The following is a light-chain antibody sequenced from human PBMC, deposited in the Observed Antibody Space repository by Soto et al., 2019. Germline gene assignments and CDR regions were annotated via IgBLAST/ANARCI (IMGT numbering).Light chain of an antibody. CDR1: QSVSIL. V-gene: IGKV3-11*01. CDR2: GAF. CDR3: QQRNIWPTVT. J-gene: IGKJ5*01. Sequence: EIVMTQSPATLSVSPGERATLSCRASQSVSILLAWYQQKPCQAPRLIIYGAFNRATGIPARFSGSVSGTDFTLTISRLEPEDFAVYYGQQRNIWPTVTFGQWTRLEIK.